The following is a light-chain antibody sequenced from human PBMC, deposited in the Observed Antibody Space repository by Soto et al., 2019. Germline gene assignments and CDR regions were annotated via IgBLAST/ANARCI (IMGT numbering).Light chain of an antibody. CDR1: QSISNW. V-gene: IGKV1-5*01. Sequence: DIQMTQSPSSLSSCVGDIFTITCRSSQSISNWLAWYQQKPGKAPKLLIYDASTLESGVPSRFSGGGFGTDFTLTISSLQPDDFATYYCQQYSSYSTFGQGTKVDI. CDR3: QQYSSYST. CDR2: DAS. J-gene: IGKJ1*01.